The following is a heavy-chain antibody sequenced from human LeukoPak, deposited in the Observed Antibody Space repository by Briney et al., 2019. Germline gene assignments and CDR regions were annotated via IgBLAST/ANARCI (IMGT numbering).Heavy chain of an antibody. CDR1: GFTFRSYE. V-gene: IGHV3-48*03. CDR2: ISSSGSPI. D-gene: IGHD3-16*01. J-gene: IGHJ4*02. CDR3: ARNPLPYTDGGVRYAPPAVYFDY. Sequence: GGSLRLSCAASGFTFRSYEMNWVRQAPGKGLEWVSYISSSGSPIYYADSVKGRFTISRDNAKNSLYLQMNSLRAEDTAVYYCARNPLPYTDGGVRYAPPAVYFDYWGQGTLVTVSS.